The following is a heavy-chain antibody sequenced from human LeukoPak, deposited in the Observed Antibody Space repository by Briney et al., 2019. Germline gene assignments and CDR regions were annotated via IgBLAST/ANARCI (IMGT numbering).Heavy chain of an antibody. CDR2: ISSRGSTI. J-gene: IGHJ4*01. Sequence: GGSLRLSCAASGFTFSSYEMNWVRQAPGKGLEWVSYISSRGSTIYYADSVKGRFTISRDNAKNSLYLQLNSLRAEDTAIYYCAKGFSSGWYYRAFDYWGQGTLVTVSS. CDR3: AKGFSSGWYYRAFDY. V-gene: IGHV3-48*03. CDR1: GFTFSSYE. D-gene: IGHD6-19*01.